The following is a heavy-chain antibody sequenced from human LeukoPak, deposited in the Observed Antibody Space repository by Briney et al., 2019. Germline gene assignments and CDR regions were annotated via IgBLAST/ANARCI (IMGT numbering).Heavy chain of an antibody. V-gene: IGHV3-7*01. J-gene: IGHJ6*02. Sequence: GGSLRLSCAASGFTFSSYWMSWVRQAPGKGLEWVANIKQDGSEKYYVDSVKGRFTISRDNAKNSLYLQMNSLRAEDTAVYYCARDYDKWISYGMDVWGQGTTVTVSS. CDR2: IKQDGSEK. CDR3: ARDYDKWISYGMDV. D-gene: IGHD3-16*01. CDR1: GFTFSSYW.